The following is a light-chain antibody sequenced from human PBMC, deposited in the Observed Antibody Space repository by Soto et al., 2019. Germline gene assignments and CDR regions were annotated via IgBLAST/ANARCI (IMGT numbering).Light chain of an antibody. CDR1: SSDVGAFNY. CDR2: DVS. Sequence: QSALTQPRSVSGSPGQSATISCTGTSSDVGAFNYVSWYQQHPGKAPKLMIYDVSKRPSGVPDRFAGSKSGNTASLTISGLQADDEADYHCSSYTGSTTYVFGGGTKLTVL. V-gene: IGLV2-11*01. CDR3: SSYTGSTTYV. J-gene: IGLJ1*01.